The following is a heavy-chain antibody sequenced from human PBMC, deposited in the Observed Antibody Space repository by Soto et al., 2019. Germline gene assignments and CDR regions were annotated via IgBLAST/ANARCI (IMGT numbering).Heavy chain of an antibody. D-gene: IGHD2-2*02. CDR3: ARGILGYCSSTSCYTHAYYYGMDV. V-gene: IGHV1-69*13. CDR1: GGTFSSYA. J-gene: IGHJ6*02. CDR2: IIPIFGTA. Sequence: SVKVSCKASGGTFSSYAISWVRQAPGQGLEWMGGIIPIFGTANYAQKFQGRVTITADESTSTAYMELSSLRSEDTAVYYCARGILGYCSSTSCYTHAYYYGMDVWGQGTTVTVSS.